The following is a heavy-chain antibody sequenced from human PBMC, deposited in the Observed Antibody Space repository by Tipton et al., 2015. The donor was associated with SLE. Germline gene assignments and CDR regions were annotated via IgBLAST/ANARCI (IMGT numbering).Heavy chain of an antibody. D-gene: IGHD6-6*01. J-gene: IGHJ1*01. V-gene: IGHV4-59*07. Sequence: TLSLTCTVSGGSISSYYWSWIRQPTGKGLEWIGYIYYSGSTNCNPSLTSRVTKSVDTSKNQFSLKLRSVTAADTAVYYCASRLGSSGYFQHCGQGTLVTVSS. CDR3: ASRLGSSGYFQH. CDR2: IYYSGST. CDR1: GGSISSYY.